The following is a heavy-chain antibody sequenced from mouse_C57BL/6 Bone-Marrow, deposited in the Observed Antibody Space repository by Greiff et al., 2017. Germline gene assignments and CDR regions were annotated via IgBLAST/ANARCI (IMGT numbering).Heavy chain of an antibody. J-gene: IGHJ3*01. D-gene: IGHD2-5*01. CDR3: ARRSDSNYVAY. V-gene: IGHV1-26*01. CDR1: GYTLTDYY. Sequence: EVQLQQSGPELVKPGASVKLSCKASGYTLTDYYMNWVKQSHGKSLEWIGDINPNNGGTSYNQKFKGKATLTVDKSSSTAYMELRSLTSEDSAVYYCARRSDSNYVAYWGQGTLVTVSA. CDR2: INPNNGGT.